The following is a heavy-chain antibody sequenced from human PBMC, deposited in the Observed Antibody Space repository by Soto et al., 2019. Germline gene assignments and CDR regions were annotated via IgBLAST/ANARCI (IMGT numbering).Heavy chain of an antibody. V-gene: IGHV4-34*01. CDR3: AREADSGIYYDP. CDR1: GASFSGYY. CDR2: INHMGSA. J-gene: IGHJ5*02. Sequence: QVQLQQWGAGLLKPSETLSLTCAVHGASFSGYYWSGIRQPPGKGLEWIGEINHMGSANYNPSLRITITIAVATSKIHFSLKLTSVAAAAAAFCFCAREADSGIYYDPWGQGTLVTVSS. D-gene: IGHD1-26*01.